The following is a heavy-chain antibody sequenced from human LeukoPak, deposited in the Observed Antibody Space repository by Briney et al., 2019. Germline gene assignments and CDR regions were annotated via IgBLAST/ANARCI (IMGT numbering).Heavy chain of an antibody. CDR1: GFTFSSYS. V-gene: IGHV3-21*01. D-gene: IGHD1-26*01. CDR2: IRSSSSFI. Sequence: GGSLRLSCAASGFTFSSYSINWVRQARGKGLEWVSSIRSSSSFISYADSVKGRFTISRDNAKNSVFLQMNSLRAEDTAVYYCAFQSGGIVYWGQGTLVTVSS. J-gene: IGHJ4*02. CDR3: AFQSGGIVY.